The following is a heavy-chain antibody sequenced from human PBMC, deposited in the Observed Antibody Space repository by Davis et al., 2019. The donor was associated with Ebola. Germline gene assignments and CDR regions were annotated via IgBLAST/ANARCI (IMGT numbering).Heavy chain of an antibody. J-gene: IGHJ6*02. CDR1: GFTFSNYW. CDR3: VSGDGRGSSYDMDV. CDR2: INGDGSST. Sequence: GESLKISCAASGFTFSNYWMHWVRQAPGKGLVWVSHINGDGSSTNYADSVKGRFTISRDNSKNTLYLQMNSLRAEDTASYYCVSGDGRGSSYDMDVWGQGTTVTVSS. D-gene: IGHD3-3*01. V-gene: IGHV3-74*01.